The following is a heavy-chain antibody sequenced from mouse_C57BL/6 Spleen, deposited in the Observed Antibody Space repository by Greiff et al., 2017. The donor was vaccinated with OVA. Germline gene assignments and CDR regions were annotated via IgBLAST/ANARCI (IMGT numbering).Heavy chain of an antibody. CDR3: AKNLITTVVGHWYFDV. V-gene: IGHV2-5*01. D-gene: IGHD1-1*01. CDR2: IWRGGST. J-gene: IGHJ1*03. Sequence: VKLMESGPGLVQPSQSLSITCTVSGFSLTSYGVHWVRQSPGKGLEWLGVIWRGGSTDYNAAFMSRLSITKDNSKSQVFFKMNSLQADDTAIYYCAKNLITTVVGHWYFDVWGTGTTVTVSS. CDR1: GFSLTSYG.